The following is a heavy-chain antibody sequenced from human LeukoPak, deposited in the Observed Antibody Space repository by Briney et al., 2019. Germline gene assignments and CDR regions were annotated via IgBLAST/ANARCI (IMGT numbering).Heavy chain of an antibody. D-gene: IGHD3-10*01. CDR1: GFTFSSYG. CDR2: ISYDGSNK. J-gene: IGHJ6*02. V-gene: IGHV3-30*18. Sequence: PGGSLRLSCAASGFTFSSYGMPWVRQAPGKGLEWVAVISYDGSNKYYADPVKGRFTISRDNSKNTLYLQMNSLRAEDTAVYYCAKDQFSYGSGSDYGMDVWGQGTTVTVSS. CDR3: AKDQFSYGSGSDYGMDV.